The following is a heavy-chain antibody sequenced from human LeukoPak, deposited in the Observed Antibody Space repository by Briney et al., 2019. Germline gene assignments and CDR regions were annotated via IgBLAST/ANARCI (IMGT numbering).Heavy chain of an antibody. CDR3: ARFITTAPFVNWFDP. CDR1: GGSISSYY. CDR2: IYYSGST. Sequence: SETLSLTCTVSGGSISSYYWSWIRQPPGKGLEWIGYIYYSGSTNYNPSLKSRVTISVDTSKNQFSLKLSSVTAADTAVYYCARFITTAPFVNWFDPWGQGTLVTVSS. J-gene: IGHJ5*02. D-gene: IGHD3-22*01. V-gene: IGHV4-59*01.